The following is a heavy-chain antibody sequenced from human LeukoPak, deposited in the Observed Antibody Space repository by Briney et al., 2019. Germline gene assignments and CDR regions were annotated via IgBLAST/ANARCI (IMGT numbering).Heavy chain of an antibody. CDR3: ARDLQGYCSSTSCFNYYYYMDV. D-gene: IGHD2-2*01. J-gene: IGHJ6*03. CDR2: IYSGGST. Sequence: GGSLRLSCAASGFTVSSNYMSWVRQAPGKGLEWVSVIYSGGSTYYADSVKGRFTISRGNSKNTLYLQMNSLRAEDTAVYYCARDLQGYCSSTSCFNYYYYMDVWGKGTTVTVSS. CDR1: GFTVSSNY. V-gene: IGHV3-66*02.